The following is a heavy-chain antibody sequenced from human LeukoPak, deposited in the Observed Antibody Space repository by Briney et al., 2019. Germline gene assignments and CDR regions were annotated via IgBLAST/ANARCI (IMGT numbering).Heavy chain of an antibody. V-gene: IGHV4-39*07. Sequence: SETLSLTCTVSGGSISSSSYYWGWIRQPPGKGLEWIGSIYYSGSTYYNPSLKSRVTISVDTSKNQFSLKLSSETAADTAVYYCARSPTLYYYDSSGYWFDPWGQGTLVTVSS. CDR2: IYYSGST. J-gene: IGHJ5*02. CDR1: GGSISSSSYY. D-gene: IGHD3-22*01. CDR3: ARSPTLYYYDSSGYWFDP.